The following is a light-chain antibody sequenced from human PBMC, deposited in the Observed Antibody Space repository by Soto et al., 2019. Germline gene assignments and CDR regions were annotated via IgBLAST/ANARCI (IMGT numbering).Light chain of an antibody. CDR1: QDIRND. J-gene: IGKJ3*01. CDR2: AAS. CDR3: LQGYNFPHT. V-gene: IGKV1-6*01. Sequence: AIQMTQSPSSLSASVGDRVTITCRASQDIRNDLGWYQQKPGKAPNLLIYAASTLQIGVPSRFSGSGSGTDFNLTISSLQPEDFATYYFLQGYNFPHTFGPGTKVDI.